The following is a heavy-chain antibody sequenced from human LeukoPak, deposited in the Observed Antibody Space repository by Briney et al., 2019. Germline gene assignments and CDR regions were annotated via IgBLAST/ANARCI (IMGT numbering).Heavy chain of an antibody. V-gene: IGHV3-7*01. J-gene: IGHJ4*02. Sequence: GGSLRLSCGASGFTFSSYWMSWVRQAPGKGLEWVANIKQDGREKYYVDSVKGRFTTSGDNAKNSLYLQMNSLRAEDTAVYYCARFRTAMQLWKGYYFDYWGQGTLVTVSS. D-gene: IGHD5-18*01. CDR1: GFTFSSYW. CDR3: ARFRTAMQLWKGYYFDY. CDR2: IKQDGREK.